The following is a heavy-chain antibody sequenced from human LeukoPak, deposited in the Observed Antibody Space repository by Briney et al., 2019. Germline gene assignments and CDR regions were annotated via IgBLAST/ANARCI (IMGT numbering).Heavy chain of an antibody. CDR1: GYTFTTYY. CDR3: ARVHYYASGTYSFDY. J-gene: IGHJ4*02. Sequence: ASVKVSCKASGYTFTTYYMHWVRQAPGQGLEWLGIINPYSGITTHAQKFQDRVTMTRDTSTSTVYMELTSLRSEDTAVYYCARVHYYASGTYSFDYWGQGTLVTVSS. CDR2: INPYSGIT. V-gene: IGHV1-46*01. D-gene: IGHD3-10*01.